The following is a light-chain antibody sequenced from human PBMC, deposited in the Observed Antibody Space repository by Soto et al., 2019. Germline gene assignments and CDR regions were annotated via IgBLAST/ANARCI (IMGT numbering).Light chain of an antibody. Sequence: IVMTQSPATLSVSPGERAILSCRASQSVGGDLAWYQRKPGQAPRLLIYDASNRATGIPARFSGSGSGTDFTLTISSLEPEDFAVYYCQQRSDWPPTTFGQGTRLEIK. J-gene: IGKJ5*01. CDR1: QSVGGD. V-gene: IGKV3-11*01. CDR2: DAS. CDR3: QQRSDWPPTT.